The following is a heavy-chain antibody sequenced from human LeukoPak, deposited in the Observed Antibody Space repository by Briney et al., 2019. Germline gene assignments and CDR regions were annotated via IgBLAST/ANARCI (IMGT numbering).Heavy chain of an antibody. CDR3: ARDPSGGLLYLDS. V-gene: IGHV4-31*11. CDR1: GGSFSGYY. Sequence: SETLSLTCAVYGGSFSGYYWSWIRQHPGKGLEWIGYIYYSGTTYYNPSLNSRAAISVDTSKNQLSLKLSFVTAADTAVYYCARDPSGGLLYLDSWGQGTLVTVSS. CDR2: IYYSGTT. J-gene: IGHJ4*02. D-gene: IGHD3-16*01.